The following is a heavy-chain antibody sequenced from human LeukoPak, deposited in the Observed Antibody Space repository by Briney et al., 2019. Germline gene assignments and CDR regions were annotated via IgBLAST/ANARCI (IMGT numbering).Heavy chain of an antibody. CDR1: GDSFSGYY. V-gene: IGHV4-34*01. CDR2: INHSGST. J-gene: IGHJ4*02. CDR3: ARERAYSNYDY. Sequence: PSETLSLTCAVYGDSFSGYYWSWIRQPPGKGLEWIGEINHSGSTNYNPSLKSRVTISVDRSKNQISLKLSSVTAADTAVYYCARERAYSNYDYWGQGTLVTVSS. D-gene: IGHD4-11*01.